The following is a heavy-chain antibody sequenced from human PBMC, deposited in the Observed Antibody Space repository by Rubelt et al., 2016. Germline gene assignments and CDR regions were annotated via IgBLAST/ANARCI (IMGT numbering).Heavy chain of an antibody. Sequence: EVQLLESGGGLVQPGGSLRLSCAASGFTFSSYAMSWVRQAPGKGLEWVSVIYRDGCRYYADSVKGRFTSSSDNSKNTLYRQMNSLRAEDTAVYYCARESSSSAFDIWGQGTMVTVSS. D-gene: IGHD6-6*01. CDR3: ARESSSSAFDI. CDR1: GFTFSSYA. CDR2: IYRDGCR. J-gene: IGHJ3*02. V-gene: IGHV3-23*03.